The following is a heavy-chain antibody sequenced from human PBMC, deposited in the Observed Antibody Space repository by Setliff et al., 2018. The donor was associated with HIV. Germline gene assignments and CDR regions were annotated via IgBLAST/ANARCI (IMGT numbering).Heavy chain of an antibody. CDR1: GGTFSSYA. D-gene: IGHD3-9*01. V-gene: IGHV1-69*10. J-gene: IGHJ4*02. CDR3: ARDHGILTGYYTDH. CDR2: IIPILGIA. Sequence: SVKVSCKASGGTFSSYAISWVRQAPGQGLEWMGGIIPILGIANYAQKFQGRVTMTTDTSASTAYMELRSLRSDDAAVYYCARDHGILTGYYTDHWGQGTLVTVSS.